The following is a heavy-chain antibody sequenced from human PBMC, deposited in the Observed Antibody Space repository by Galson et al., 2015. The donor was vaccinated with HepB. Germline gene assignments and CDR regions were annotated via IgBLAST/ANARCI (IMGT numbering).Heavy chain of an antibody. CDR2: ISSPGSTI. CDR3: ASRRSGSFYPPDWYFDL. CDR1: GFTFSDYY. Sequence: SLRLSCAASGFTFSDYYMSWIRQAPGKGLEWVSYISSPGSTIYYADSVKGRFTISRDNAKSSLFLQMNSLRVEDTAVYYCASRRSGSFYPPDWYFDLWGRGTLVIVSS. V-gene: IGHV3-11*01. J-gene: IGHJ2*01. D-gene: IGHD3-10*01.